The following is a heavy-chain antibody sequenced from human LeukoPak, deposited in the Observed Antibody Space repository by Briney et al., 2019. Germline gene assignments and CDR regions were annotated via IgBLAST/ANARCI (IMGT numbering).Heavy chain of an antibody. CDR3: ARGGKIAVVGTRSPLYFHH. CDR1: GFTFSSYG. D-gene: IGHD6-19*01. J-gene: IGHJ1*01. CDR2: IRYDGSNK. Sequence: GGSLRLSCAASGFTFSSYGMHWVRQAPGKGLEWVTFIRYDGSNKYYADSVKGRFTISRDNSKNTLYLQMNSLRAEDTAVYYCARGGKIAVVGTRSPLYFHHWGQGTLVTVSS. V-gene: IGHV3-30*02.